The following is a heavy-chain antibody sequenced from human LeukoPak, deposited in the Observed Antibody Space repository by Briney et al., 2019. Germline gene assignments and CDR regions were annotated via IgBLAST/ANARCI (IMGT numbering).Heavy chain of an antibody. CDR2: IYYSGTT. V-gene: IGHV4-59*08. J-gene: IGHJ4*02. CDR1: GASISSSY. CDR3: ARRGYCSGGTCLTFDL. D-gene: IGHD2-15*01. Sequence: NASETLSLTCTVSGASISSSYWSWIRQPPGKGLEWIGYIYYSGTTNYNPSLKSRLTISVDTSKNQFSLKLSSVTAADTAVYYCARRGYCSGGTCLTFDLWGQGTLVTVSS.